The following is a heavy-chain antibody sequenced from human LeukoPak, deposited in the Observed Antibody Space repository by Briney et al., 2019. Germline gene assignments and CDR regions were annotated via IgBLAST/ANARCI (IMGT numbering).Heavy chain of an antibody. CDR1: GFTLSTYN. Sequence: PGGSLRLSCAASGFTLSTYNMKWVRQAPRKGLEWVSSISTSSSYIYYADSVKGRFTISRDNARNSLHLQMNSLRAEDTAVYYCARDRDWNSGFDYWGQGTLVTVSS. CDR2: ISTSSSYI. V-gene: IGHV3-21*01. CDR3: ARDRDWNSGFDY. J-gene: IGHJ4*02. D-gene: IGHD1-7*01.